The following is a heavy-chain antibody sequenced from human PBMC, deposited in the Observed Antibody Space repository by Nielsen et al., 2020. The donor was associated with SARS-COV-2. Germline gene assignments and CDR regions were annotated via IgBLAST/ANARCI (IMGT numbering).Heavy chain of an antibody. CDR2: IWYDGSNK. J-gene: IGHJ6*02. V-gene: IGHV3-33*01. CDR1: GFTFSSYG. D-gene: IGHD3-22*01. Sequence: GESLKISCAASGFTFSSYGMHWVRQAPGKGLEWVAVIWYDGSNKYYADSVKGRFTISRDNSKNTLYLQMNSLRAEDTAVYYCARKDRDYYDSSGYQAGMDVWGQGTTVTVSS. CDR3: ARKDRDYYDSSGYQAGMDV.